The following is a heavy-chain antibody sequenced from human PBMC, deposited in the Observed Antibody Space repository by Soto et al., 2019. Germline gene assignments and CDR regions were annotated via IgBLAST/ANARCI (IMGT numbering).Heavy chain of an antibody. CDR3: AKDPRDIVVVVAATPAWFDP. V-gene: IGHV3-23*01. Sequence: GGSLRLSCAASGFTFSSYAMSWVRQAPGKGLEWVSAISGSGGSTYYADSVKGRFTISRDNSKNTLYLQMNSLRAEDTAVYYCAKDPRDIVVVVAATPAWFDPWGQGTLVTVSS. D-gene: IGHD2-15*01. CDR2: ISGSGGST. J-gene: IGHJ5*02. CDR1: GFTFSSYA.